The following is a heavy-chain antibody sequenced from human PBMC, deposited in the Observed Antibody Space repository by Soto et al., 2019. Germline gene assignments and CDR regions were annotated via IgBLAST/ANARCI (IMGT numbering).Heavy chain of an antibody. CDR2: IYYSGST. CDR1: GGSISSYY. J-gene: IGHJ6*02. CDR3: ARETIAVAGTYQRYYYYYGMDV. V-gene: IGHV4-59*01. D-gene: IGHD6-19*01. Sequence: SETLSLTCTVSGGSISSYYWSWIRQPPGKGLEWIGYIYYSGSTNYNPSLKSRVTISVDTSKNQFSLKLSSVTAADTAVYYCARETIAVAGTYQRYYYYYGMDVWGQGTTVTVSS.